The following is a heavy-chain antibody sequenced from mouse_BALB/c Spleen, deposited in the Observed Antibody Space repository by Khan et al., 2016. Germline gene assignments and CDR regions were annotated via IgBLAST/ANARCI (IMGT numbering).Heavy chain of an antibody. CDR1: GFNIKDTY. D-gene: IGHD2-4*01. V-gene: IGHV14-3*02. J-gene: IGHJ3*01. CDR2: IDPANGNT. CDR3: ARSPYDYDVGFAY. Sequence: VQLQQPGAELVKPGASVKLSCTASGFNIKDTYMHWVKQRPEQGLEWIGRIDPANGNTKYDPKFQGKATITADTSSNTAYLPLSSLTSEDTAVYYCARSPYDYDVGFAYGGQGTLVTVSA.